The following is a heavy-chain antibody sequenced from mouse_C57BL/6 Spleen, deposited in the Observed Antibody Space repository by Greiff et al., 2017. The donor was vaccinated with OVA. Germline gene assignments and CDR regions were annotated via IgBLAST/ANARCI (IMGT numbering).Heavy chain of an antibody. CDR3: ARTTTVVARRFDY. J-gene: IGHJ2*01. D-gene: IGHD1-1*01. CDR2: IYPGSGST. V-gene: IGHV1-55*01. Sequence: QVQLQQPGAELVKPGASVKMSCKASGYTFTSYWITWVKQRPGQGLEWIGDIYPGSGSTNYNEKFKSKATLTVDTSSSTAYMQLSSLTSEDYAVYYCARTTTVVARRFDYWGQGTTLTVSS. CDR1: GYTFTSYW.